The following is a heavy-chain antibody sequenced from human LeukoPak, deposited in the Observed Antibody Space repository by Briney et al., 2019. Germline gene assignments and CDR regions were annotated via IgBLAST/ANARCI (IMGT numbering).Heavy chain of an antibody. Sequence: GGSLRLSCAASGFTFSSYEMNWVRQAPGKGLEWVSYISSSGSTIYYADSVKGRFTISRDNAKNSLYLQMNSLRAEDTAVYYCARDSRYYYDSRVPLHFDYWGQGTLVTVSS. CDR1: GFTFSSYE. V-gene: IGHV3-48*03. CDR3: ARDSRYYYDSRVPLHFDY. CDR2: ISSSGSTI. D-gene: IGHD3-22*01. J-gene: IGHJ4*02.